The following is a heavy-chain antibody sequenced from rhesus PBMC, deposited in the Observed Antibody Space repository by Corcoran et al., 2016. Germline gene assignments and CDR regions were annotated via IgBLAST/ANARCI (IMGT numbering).Heavy chain of an antibody. D-gene: IGHD6-31*01. CDR3: ARGTAAAPFDY. Sequence: QVQLQESGPGLVKPSETLSLTCAVSGGSISSSNWWSWIRQPPGKGLEWIGYISGSSGTTYYNPSLKSRVTISTDTSKNQFSLKLSSVTAADTAVYYCARGTAAAPFDYWGQGVLVTVSS. CDR1: GGSISSSNW. J-gene: IGHJ4*01. V-gene: IGHV4-65*01. CDR2: ISGSSGTT.